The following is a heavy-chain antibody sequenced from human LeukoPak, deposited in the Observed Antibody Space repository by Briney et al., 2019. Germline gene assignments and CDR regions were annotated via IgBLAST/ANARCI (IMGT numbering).Heavy chain of an antibody. V-gene: IGHV3-7*01. CDR3: ARVEDYDILTGFDY. CDR1: GFTFSSFW. D-gene: IGHD3-9*01. Sequence: GGSLRLSCAASGFTFSSFWMNWVRQAPGKGLEWVANIKQDGSEKYSVDSVKGRFTISRDNTKNSLYVQMNSLRAEDTAVYYCARVEDYDILTGFDYWGQGILVTVSS. J-gene: IGHJ4*02. CDR2: IKQDGSEK.